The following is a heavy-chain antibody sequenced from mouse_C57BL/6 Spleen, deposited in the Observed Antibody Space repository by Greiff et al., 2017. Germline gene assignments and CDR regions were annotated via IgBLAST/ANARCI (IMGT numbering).Heavy chain of an antibody. V-gene: IGHV1-50*01. CDR3: ARGYGSSYDY. D-gene: IGHD1-1*01. J-gene: IGHJ2*01. CDR2: IDPSDSYT. CDR1: GYTFTSYW. Sequence: QVQLQQPGAELVKPGASVKLSCKASGYTFTSYWMQWVKQRPGQGLEWIGEIDPSDSYTNYNQKFKGKATLTVDKSSSTAYMQLSSLTSEDSAVYYCARGYGSSYDYWGQGTTLTVSS.